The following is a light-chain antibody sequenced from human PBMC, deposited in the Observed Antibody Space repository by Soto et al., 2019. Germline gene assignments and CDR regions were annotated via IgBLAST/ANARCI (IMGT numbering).Light chain of an antibody. CDR3: QQYSSYWT. V-gene: IGKV1-9*01. CDR2: AAS. J-gene: IGKJ1*01. Sequence: QLTQSPSSLSASAGDRVTITCRASQGISSLLAWYQQKPGKAPKLLIHAASTLQSGVPSRFSGSGSGTEFTLTISSLQPDDFATYYCQQYSSYWTFGQGTKVDIK. CDR1: QGISSL.